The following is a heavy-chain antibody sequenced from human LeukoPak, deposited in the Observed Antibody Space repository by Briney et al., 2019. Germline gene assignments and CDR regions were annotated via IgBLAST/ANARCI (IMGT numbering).Heavy chain of an antibody. V-gene: IGHV3-7*03. CDR1: GFTFSSSG. D-gene: IGHD3-16*01. CDR3: ARGGGLDV. CDR2: INHNGNEN. J-gene: IGHJ6*02. Sequence: GGSLRLSCAASGFTFSSSGMHWVRQAPGKGLEWVASINHNGNENYYVDSVKGRFTISRDNAKNSLYLQMSNLRAEDTAVYFCARGGGLDVWGQGATVTVSS.